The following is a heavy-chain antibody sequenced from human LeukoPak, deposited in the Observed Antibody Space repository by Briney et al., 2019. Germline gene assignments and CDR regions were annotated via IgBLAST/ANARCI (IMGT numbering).Heavy chain of an antibody. Sequence: ASVKVSCKASGYTFTGYYMHWVRQAPGQGLEWMGWINPNSGGTNYAQKFQGRVTMTRDTSISTAYMELGRLRSDDTAVYYWARDTYYYGSGSYSYFDYWGQGTLVTVSS. D-gene: IGHD3-10*01. CDR3: ARDTYYYGSGSYSYFDY. CDR1: GYTFTGYY. V-gene: IGHV1-2*02. J-gene: IGHJ4*02. CDR2: INPNSGGT.